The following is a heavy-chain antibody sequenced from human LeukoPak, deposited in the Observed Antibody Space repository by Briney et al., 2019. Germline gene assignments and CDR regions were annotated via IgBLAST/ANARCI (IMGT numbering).Heavy chain of an antibody. CDR1: GFTFSTYE. V-gene: IGHV3-48*03. J-gene: IGHJ3*01. CDR2: ISNGGTTL. CDR3: AREICQSGSRCYDAFDV. Sequence: GGSLRLSCAASGFTFSTYEMEWVRPAPGKGLEWISYISNGGTTLLYAGSVKGRFTISRDDAKNPLYLQMNSLRADDTALYYCAREICQSGSRCYDAFDVWGQGTMVTVSS. D-gene: IGHD2-15*01.